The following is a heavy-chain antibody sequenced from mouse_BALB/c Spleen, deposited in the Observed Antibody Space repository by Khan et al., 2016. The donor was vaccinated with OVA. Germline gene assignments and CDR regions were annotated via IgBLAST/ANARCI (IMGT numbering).Heavy chain of an antibody. CDR3: ARSVTITTVVATDFDY. CDR2: ISYSGRT. J-gene: IGHJ2*01. Sequence: EVQLQEPGPGLVKPSQSLSLTCTVTGYSITSDYAWNWIRQFPGNKLEWMGYISYSGRTSYNPSLKSRISITPDTSKNQFFLQLNSVTTEDTATYFCARSVTITTVVATDFDYWGQGTTLTVSS. CDR1: GYSITSDYA. D-gene: IGHD1-1*01. V-gene: IGHV3-2*02.